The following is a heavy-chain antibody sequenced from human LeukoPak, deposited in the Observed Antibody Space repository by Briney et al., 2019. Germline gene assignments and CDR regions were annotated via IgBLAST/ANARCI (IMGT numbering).Heavy chain of an antibody. J-gene: IGHJ4*02. CDR1: GFTFSSYG. Sequence: PGGSLRLSCAASGFTFSSYGMSWVRQAPGKGLEWVSAISGSGGSTYYADSVKGQFTISRDNSKNTLYLQMNSLRAEDTAVYYCAKEGFGEFDYYFDYWGQGTLVTVSS. CDR3: AKEGFGEFDYYFDY. CDR2: ISGSGGST. D-gene: IGHD3-10*01. V-gene: IGHV3-23*01.